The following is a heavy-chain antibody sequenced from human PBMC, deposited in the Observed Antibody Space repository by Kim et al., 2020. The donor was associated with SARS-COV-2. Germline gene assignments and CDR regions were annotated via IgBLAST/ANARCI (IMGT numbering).Heavy chain of an antibody. V-gene: IGHV3-21*01. CDR2: ISSSSSYI. J-gene: IGHJ4*02. CDR1: GFTFSSYS. D-gene: IGHD6-13*01. Sequence: GGSLRLSCAASGFTFSSYSMNWVRQAPGKGLEWVSSISSSSSYIYYADSVKGRFTISRDNAKNSLYLQMNSLRAEDTAVYYCARNRGGPGYSSSWSHSDYWGQGTLVTVSS. CDR3: ARNRGGPGYSSSWSHSDY.